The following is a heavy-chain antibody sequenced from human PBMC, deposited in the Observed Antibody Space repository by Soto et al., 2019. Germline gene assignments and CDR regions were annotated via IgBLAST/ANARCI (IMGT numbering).Heavy chain of an antibody. CDR2: VRDSWGS. V-gene: IGHV4-59*08. CDR1: GGSISNYY. CDR3: TRQGFGALRGRVEV. D-gene: IGHD3-10*01. J-gene: IGHJ6*02. Sequence: QVPLQESGPGLVKPSETLSLSCTVSGGSISNYYWSWFRQTPGKGLEWIGYVRDSWGSNYNPTLASRVGTSADTPKRQFTLTLAAVTATASAVYYGTRQGFGALRGRVEVWGQWTAVTVS.